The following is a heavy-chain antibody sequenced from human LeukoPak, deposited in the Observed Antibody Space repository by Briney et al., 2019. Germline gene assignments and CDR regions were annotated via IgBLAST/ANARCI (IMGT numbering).Heavy chain of an antibody. CDR2: IHYTGAT. CDR1: GGSITGYY. J-gene: IGHJ4*02. V-gene: IGHV4-34*01. CDR3: ARGNILTGYCFDF. Sequence: SDTLSLTCAVYGGSITGYYWSWMRQTPGRGLEWVGEIHYTGATSYNPSLKSRATISTDTSKNQFSLRLSSVTAADTAVYYCARGNILTGYCFDFWGQGALVTVSS. D-gene: IGHD3-9*01.